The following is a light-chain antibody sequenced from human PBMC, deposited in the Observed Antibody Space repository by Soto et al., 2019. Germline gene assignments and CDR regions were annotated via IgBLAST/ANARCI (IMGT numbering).Light chain of an antibody. Sequence: DILITQSPHTLSVSPRETATLSCRVSLSVSTNLAWYQQKPGQAPRLLINDASTRATGVPARFSGWGSGTEFTHTSSSLQSEDFAVYYCQQYHNWPPITFGQGTRLEIK. V-gene: IGKV3-15*01. CDR3: QQYHNWPPIT. CDR1: LSVSTN. CDR2: DAS. J-gene: IGKJ5*01.